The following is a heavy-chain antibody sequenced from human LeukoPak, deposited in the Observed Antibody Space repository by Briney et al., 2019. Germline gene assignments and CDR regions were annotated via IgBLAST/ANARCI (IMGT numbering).Heavy chain of an antibody. D-gene: IGHD3-16*01. V-gene: IGHV4-39*01. Sequence: SETLSLTCTVSGGSNSSSSYYWGWIRQPPGKGLEWIGSIYYSGSTYYNPSLKSRVTISVDTSKNQFSLKLSSVTAADTAVYYCARHSRGRFDPWGQGTLVTVSS. J-gene: IGHJ5*02. CDR2: IYYSGST. CDR1: GGSNSSSSYY. CDR3: ARHSRGRFDP.